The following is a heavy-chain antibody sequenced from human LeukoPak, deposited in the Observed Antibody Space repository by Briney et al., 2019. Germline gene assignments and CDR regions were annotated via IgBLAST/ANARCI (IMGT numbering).Heavy chain of an antibody. J-gene: IGHJ4*02. CDR2: IYSGGSI. Sequence: GGSLRLSCAASGFTVSGNYMSWVRQAPGKGLEWVSLIYSGGSIYYADSVKGRFTISRDNSKNMLYLQMNSLRAEDTAVYYCARSYYYDSSGYLKRWGQGTPVTVSS. D-gene: IGHD3-22*01. CDR1: GFTVSGNY. V-gene: IGHV3-53*01. CDR3: ARSYYYDSSGYLKR.